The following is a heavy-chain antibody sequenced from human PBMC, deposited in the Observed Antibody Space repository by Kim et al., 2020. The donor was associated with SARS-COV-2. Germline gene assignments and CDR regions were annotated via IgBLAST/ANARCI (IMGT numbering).Heavy chain of an antibody. D-gene: IGHD2-15*01. Sequence: YAQKCQGRVTITADESTSTAYMERSSLRSEDTAVYYCARPPSLLDWYFDLWGRGTLVTVSS. CDR3: ARPPSLLDWYFDL. J-gene: IGHJ2*01. V-gene: IGHV1-69*01.